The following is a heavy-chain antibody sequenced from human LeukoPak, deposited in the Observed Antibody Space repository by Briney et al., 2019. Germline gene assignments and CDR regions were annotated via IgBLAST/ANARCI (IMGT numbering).Heavy chain of an antibody. CDR1: GYSFTSYW. CDR3: ARRQYYDLWSAFYGNFDY. Sequence: KHGESLKISCKGSGYSFTSYWIGWVRQMPGKGLEWMGIIYPGDSDTRYSPSFQGQVTISADKSISTAYLQWSSLKASDTAMYYCARRQYYDLWSAFYGNFDYWGQGTLVTVSS. J-gene: IGHJ4*02. V-gene: IGHV5-51*01. D-gene: IGHD3-3*01. CDR2: IYPGDSDT.